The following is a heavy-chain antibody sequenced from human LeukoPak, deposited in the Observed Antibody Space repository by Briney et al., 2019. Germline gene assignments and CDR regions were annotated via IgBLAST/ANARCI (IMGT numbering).Heavy chain of an antibody. Sequence: GGSLRLSCAASGFTFDDYAMHWVRQAPGKGLEWVSGISWNSGSIGYADSVKGRFTISRDNAKNSLYLQMNSLRAEDTALYYCAKDIGVVTSFDAFDIWGQGTMVTVSS. V-gene: IGHV3-9*01. D-gene: IGHD3-3*01. CDR2: ISWNSGSI. CDR1: GFTFDDYA. CDR3: AKDIGVVTSFDAFDI. J-gene: IGHJ3*02.